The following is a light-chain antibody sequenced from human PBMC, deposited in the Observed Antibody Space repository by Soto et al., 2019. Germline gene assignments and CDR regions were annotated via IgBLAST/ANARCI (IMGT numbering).Light chain of an antibody. Sequence: EIVMTQSPATLSVSPGERATLSCRASQSVSSNLAWYQQKPGQAPRIIIFGASGRATGIPDRFSGSGSGTDFTLTISSLQPEDVAAYYCQKYNSAPLTFGGGTKVDIK. V-gene: IGKV3D-15*01. CDR3: QKYNSAPLT. CDR2: GAS. CDR1: QSVSSN. J-gene: IGKJ4*01.